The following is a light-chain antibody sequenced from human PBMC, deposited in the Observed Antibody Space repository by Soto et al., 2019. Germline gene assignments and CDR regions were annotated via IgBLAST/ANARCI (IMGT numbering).Light chain of an antibody. V-gene: IGLV1-51*01. CDR2: DSD. CDR3: GAWDSSLNVVL. J-gene: IGLJ2*01. CDR1: SSNIENNY. Sequence: QSVLTQPPSVSAAPGQKVTMSCSGSSSNIENNYVSWYQQLPGTAPKLLIYDSDRRPSEIPDRFSGSKSGTSATLGITGLQTGDEADYYCGAWDSSLNVVLFGGGTKLTVL.